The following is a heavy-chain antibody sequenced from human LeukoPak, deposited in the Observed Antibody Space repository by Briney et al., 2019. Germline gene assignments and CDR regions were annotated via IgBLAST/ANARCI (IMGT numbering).Heavy chain of an antibody. CDR1: GFTFSSYG. J-gene: IGHJ4*02. D-gene: IGHD3-9*01. V-gene: IGHV3-7*03. CDR3: ARQSGKEQPNVLRYFDWLYETYYFDY. Sequence: GGSLRLSCAASGFTFSSYGMHWVRQAPGKGLEWVANIKQDGSEKYYVDSVKGRFTISRDNAKNSLYLQMNSLRAEDTAVYYCARQSGKEQPNVLRYFDWLYETYYFDYWGQGTLVTVSS. CDR2: IKQDGSEK.